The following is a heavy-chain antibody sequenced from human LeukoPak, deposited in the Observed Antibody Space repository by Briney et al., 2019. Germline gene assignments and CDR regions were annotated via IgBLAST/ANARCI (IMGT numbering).Heavy chain of an antibody. D-gene: IGHD4-17*01. CDR2: ASHDEVGK. J-gene: IGHJ4*02. CDR1: GFTFSSYS. Sequence: PGGSLRLSCAASGFTFSSYSMNWVRQAPGKGLEWVAVASHDEVGKQFADSVKGRFTLSRDNSRDSVHLQMNRLRDEDTGVYYCAKDRGYGEHEPFESWGQGSLVAVSS. V-gene: IGHV3-30*18. CDR3: AKDRGYGEHEPFES.